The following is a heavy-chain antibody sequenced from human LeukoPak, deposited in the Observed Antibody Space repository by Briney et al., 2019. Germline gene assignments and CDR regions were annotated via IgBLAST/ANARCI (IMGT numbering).Heavy chain of an antibody. CDR2: ISSNGGST. CDR3: ARVGDSGQFDY. Sequence: PGGSLRLSCAASGFTFSSYAMHWGRQAPGEGLGYVSAISSNGGSTYYANSVKGRFTISRENSKHTLSLQMGSLSAEDMAVYYCARVGDSGQFDYWGQGTLVTVSS. V-gene: IGHV3-64*01. CDR1: GFTFSSYA. J-gene: IGHJ4*02. D-gene: IGHD1-1*01.